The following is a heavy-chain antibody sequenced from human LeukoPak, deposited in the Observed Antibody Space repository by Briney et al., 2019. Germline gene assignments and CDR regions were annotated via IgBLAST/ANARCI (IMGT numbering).Heavy chain of an antibody. V-gene: IGHV4-30-2*01. Sequence: SETLSLTCTVSGGSISSGGYYWSWIRQPPGKGLEWIGYIYHSGSTYYNPSLKSRVTISVDRSKKQFSPKLSSVTAADTAVYYCARVGGYTYYYDSSGYYPDYWGQGTLVTVSS. D-gene: IGHD3-22*01. CDR3: ARVGGYTYYYDSSGYYPDY. CDR1: GGSISSGGYY. CDR2: IYHSGST. J-gene: IGHJ4*02.